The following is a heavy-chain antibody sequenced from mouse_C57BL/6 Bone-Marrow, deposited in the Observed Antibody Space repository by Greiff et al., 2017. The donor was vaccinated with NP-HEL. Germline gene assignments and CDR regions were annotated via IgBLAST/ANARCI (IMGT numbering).Heavy chain of an antibody. Sequence: EVMLVESGGDLVKPGGSLKLSCAASGFTFSSYGMSWVRQTPDKRLEWVATISSGGSYTYYPDSVKGRCTISRDNAKNTLYLQSSSLKSEDTAMYYCARRWGNYEGDFDYWGQGTTLTVSS. CDR3: ARRWGNYEGDFDY. J-gene: IGHJ2*01. D-gene: IGHD2-1*01. V-gene: IGHV5-6*02. CDR2: ISSGGSYT. CDR1: GFTFSSYG.